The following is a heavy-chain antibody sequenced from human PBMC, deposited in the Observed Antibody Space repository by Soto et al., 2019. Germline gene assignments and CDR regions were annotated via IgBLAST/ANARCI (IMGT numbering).Heavy chain of an antibody. Sequence: QVQLVQSGAEVKKPGSSVKVSCKASGGTFSSLAISWVRQAPGQGLEWMGGLVPVFGTANYAKKFQDRVNNTADKSTSTSYMELSSLRSEDTAVYYCARSPGVFDYWGQGTLVTVSS. CDR2: LVPVFGTA. CDR3: ARSPGVFDY. V-gene: IGHV1-69*06. CDR1: GGTFSSLA. J-gene: IGHJ4*02. D-gene: IGHD3-10*01.